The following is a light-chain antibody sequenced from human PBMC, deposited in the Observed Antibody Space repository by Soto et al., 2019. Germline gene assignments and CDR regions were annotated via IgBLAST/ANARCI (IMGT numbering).Light chain of an antibody. CDR2: GAS. CDR3: QQYNTWLT. J-gene: IGKJ2*01. V-gene: IGKV3-15*01. CDR1: QSVSSN. Sequence: EIVMTQSPATLSVSPGETATLSCWASQSVSSNLAWYQQKPGQPPRLLISGASARATGVSARFSGSGSGTEFTLTISSLQSEDFAVYYCQQYNTWLTFGQGTKLEIK.